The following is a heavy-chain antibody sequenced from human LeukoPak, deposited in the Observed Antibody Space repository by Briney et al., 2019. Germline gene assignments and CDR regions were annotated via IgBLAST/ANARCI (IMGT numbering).Heavy chain of an antibody. CDR3: ARAGRPMIGGVTPLEHFDS. J-gene: IGHJ4*02. D-gene: IGHD3-10*01. V-gene: IGHV1-3*01. CDR2: INAGVGNT. Sequence: ASVKVSCKASGYTFSSYAIHWVRQAPGQGLERMGWINAGVGNTKYSEKFQDRVTVTRDTPATTAYMELSSLRAEDTAVYYCARAGRPMIGGVTPLEHFDSWGQGTLVTVSS. CDR1: GYTFSSYA.